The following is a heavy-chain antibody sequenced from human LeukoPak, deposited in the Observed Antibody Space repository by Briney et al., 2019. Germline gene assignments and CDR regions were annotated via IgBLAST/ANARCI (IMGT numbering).Heavy chain of an antibody. Sequence: SETLSLTCTVSGGSISSSSYYWGWIRQPPGKGLEWIGNIYYSGSTYYNPSLKSRVTISVDTSKNQFSLKLNSVTAADTAVYYCARPVHISAPFDVWGQGTLVTVSS. D-gene: IGHD2-21*01. J-gene: IGHJ4*02. V-gene: IGHV4-39*01. CDR1: GGSISSSSYY. CDR2: IYYSGST. CDR3: ARPVHISAPFDV.